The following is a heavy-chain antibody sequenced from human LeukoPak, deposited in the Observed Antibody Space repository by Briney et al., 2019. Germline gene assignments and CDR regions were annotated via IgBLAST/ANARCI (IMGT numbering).Heavy chain of an antibody. CDR1: GLTFCSYG. CDR2: IRQDGRTT. D-gene: IGHD1-26*01. J-gene: IGHJ4*02. CDR3: ARLMVGQAGVEATYLDY. V-gene: IGHV3-30*02. Sequence: GGSLTLSCTASGLTFCSYGTQWVRDSPHGGVEWGIFIRQDGRTTYYAPSVKDRLISSRDNSTSTVYLEVNSLRPEDTAVYYCARLMVGQAGVEATYLDYWGQGTLVSVSS.